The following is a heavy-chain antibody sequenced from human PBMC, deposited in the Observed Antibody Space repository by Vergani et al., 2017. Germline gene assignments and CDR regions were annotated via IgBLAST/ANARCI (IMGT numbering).Heavy chain of an antibody. CDR2: INHSGST. CDR3: ARSPLPYYYDSSGYYSTNYYYYGMDV. J-gene: IGHJ6*02. V-gene: IGHV4-34*01. CDR1: GGSFSGYY. Sequence: QVQLQQWGAGLLKPSETLSLTCAVYGGSFSGYYWSWIRQPPGKGLEWIGEINHSGSTNYNPSLKSRVTISVETSKNKFSLKLSSVTAADTAVYYCARSPLPYYYDSSGYYSTNYYYYGMDVWGQGTTVTVSS. D-gene: IGHD3-22*01.